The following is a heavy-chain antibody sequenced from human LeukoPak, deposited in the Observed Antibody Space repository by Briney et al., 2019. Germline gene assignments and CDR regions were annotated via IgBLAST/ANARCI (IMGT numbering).Heavy chain of an antibody. D-gene: IGHD6-13*01. V-gene: IGHV2-5*02. Sequence: SCPTLVKPTQTLTLTCTFSGFSLSTSGVGVGWIRQPPGKALEWLALIYWDDDKRYRPSLKSRVTITKDTSKNQVVLTMTNMDPVDTATYYCAHLSKYSSTWSHWGQGTLVTVSS. CDR2: IYWDDDK. J-gene: IGHJ4*02. CDR1: GFSLSTSGVG. CDR3: AHLSKYSSTWSH.